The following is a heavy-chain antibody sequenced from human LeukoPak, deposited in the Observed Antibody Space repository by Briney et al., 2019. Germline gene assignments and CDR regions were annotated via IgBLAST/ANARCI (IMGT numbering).Heavy chain of an antibody. CDR2: IYYSGST. CDR3: ARLDGYCSGGSCYSVSFVDP. D-gene: IGHD2-15*01. Sequence: PSETLSLTCTVSGGSISSSNYYWGWIRQPPGKGLEWIGSIYYSGSTYYNPSLESRVTISVDTSKNQFSLKLSSVTAADTAVYYCARLDGYCSGGSCYSVSFVDPWGQGTLVTVSS. V-gene: IGHV4-39*01. CDR1: GGSISSSNYY. J-gene: IGHJ5*02.